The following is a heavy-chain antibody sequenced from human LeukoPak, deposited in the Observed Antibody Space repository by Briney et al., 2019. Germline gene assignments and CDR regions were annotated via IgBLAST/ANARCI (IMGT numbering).Heavy chain of an antibody. V-gene: IGHV1-69*13. D-gene: IGHD3-10*01. J-gene: IGHJ3*02. CDR3: ASITMVRGVIRAFDI. CDR2: IIPIFGTA. CDR1: GGTFSSYA. Sequence: EASVKVSCTASGGTFSSYAISWVRQAPGQGLECLGGIIPIFGTANYAQKFQGRVTITADEYTSTAYMELSSLRSEDTAVYYCASITMVRGVIRAFDIWGQGTMVTVFS.